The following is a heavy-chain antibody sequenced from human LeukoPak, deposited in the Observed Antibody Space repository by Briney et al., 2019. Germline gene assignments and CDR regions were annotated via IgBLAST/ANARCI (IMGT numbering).Heavy chain of an antibody. CDR2: INPSGGST. CDR1: GYTFTSYY. D-gene: IGHD3-3*01. V-gene: IGHV1-46*01. CDR3: ARGGTLRSLGFDY. Sequence: ASVKVSCEASGYTFTSYYMDWVRQAPGQGLEWMGIINPSGGSTNYAQKFQGRVTMTRDMSTSTVYMELSSLRSEDTAVYYCARGGTLRSLGFDYWGQGTLVTDSS. J-gene: IGHJ4*02.